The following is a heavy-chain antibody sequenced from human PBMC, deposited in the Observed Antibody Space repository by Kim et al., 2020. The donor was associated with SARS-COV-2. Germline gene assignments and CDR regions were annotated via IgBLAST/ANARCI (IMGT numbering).Heavy chain of an antibody. CDR1: GFSFRSYN. D-gene: IGHD3-22*01. V-gene: IGHV3-21*01. J-gene: IGHJ4*02. CDR2: IDMDGNSV. Sequence: GGSLRLSCVASGFSFRSYNMNWVRQAPGKGLEWVSKIDMDGNSVHYADSVNGRFTISRDNGKNSLYLEMNSLRVEDTGVYYCASLYYDTSGYDDWGQGTL. CDR3: ASLYYDTSGYDD.